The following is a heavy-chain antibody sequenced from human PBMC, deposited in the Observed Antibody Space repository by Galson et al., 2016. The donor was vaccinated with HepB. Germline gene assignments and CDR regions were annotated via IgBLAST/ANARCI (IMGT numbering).Heavy chain of an antibody. Sequence: QSGADVKKPEESLKISCKASGYSFTDYWIGWVRQMPGKGLEWMGIIYPGDSDTKYSPSFQGQVTFSVDTSTSTAFLQWNSLRPSDTATYYCARHHVAAAGRLDSWGRGTLVTVSP. CDR3: ARHHVAAAGRLDS. CDR2: IYPGDSDT. CDR1: GYSFTDYW. V-gene: IGHV5-51*01. D-gene: IGHD6-25*01. J-gene: IGHJ4*02.